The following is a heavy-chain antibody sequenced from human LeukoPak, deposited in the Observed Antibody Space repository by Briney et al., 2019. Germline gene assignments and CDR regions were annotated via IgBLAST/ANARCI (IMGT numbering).Heavy chain of an antibody. CDR2: ISAYNDNT. Sequence: ASVKVSCKASGYTFTSYGISWVRQAPGQGLEWMGWISAYNDNTDYAQKLQGRVTMTTDTSTSTAYMELRSLRSDDTAVYYCARESADYGDYDAFDIWGQGTMVTVSS. CDR3: ARESADYGDYDAFDI. V-gene: IGHV1-18*01. D-gene: IGHD4-17*01. J-gene: IGHJ3*02. CDR1: GYTFTSYG.